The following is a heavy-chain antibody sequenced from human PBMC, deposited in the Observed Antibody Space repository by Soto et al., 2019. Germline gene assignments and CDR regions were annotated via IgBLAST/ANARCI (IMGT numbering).Heavy chain of an antibody. D-gene: IGHD3-3*01. CDR3: ARGGGVGVAGSAAFDM. CDR2: INPATGAA. CDR1: GYPVTAYY. V-gene: IGHV1-2*02. Sequence: QLHLVQSGAVVKKPGASVTVSCSASGYPVTAYYMHWVRQAPGRGLEWMGGINPATGAAKYTQTFQGRVTMTRDTSTSTVFMELSGLTSEDTAGFYGARGGGVGVAGSAAFDMWGQGTLVTVSS. J-gene: IGHJ3*02.